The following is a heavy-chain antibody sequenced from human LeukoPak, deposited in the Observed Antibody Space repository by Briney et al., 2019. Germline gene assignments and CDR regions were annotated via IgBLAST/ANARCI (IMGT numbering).Heavy chain of an antibody. CDR2: VRSVAAGGAT. CDR1: GFTFTDAW. Sequence: PGGSLRLSCAASGFTFTDAWMSWVRQAPGTGLEWVGRVRSVAAGGATEYAAPVEGRFIISRDVSKHTLSLQMNSLEIEDTAVYFCVTDTVVPLAQIDHWGQGTLVTVSS. D-gene: IGHD2-15*01. J-gene: IGHJ4*02. CDR3: VTDTVVPLAQIDH. V-gene: IGHV3-15*01.